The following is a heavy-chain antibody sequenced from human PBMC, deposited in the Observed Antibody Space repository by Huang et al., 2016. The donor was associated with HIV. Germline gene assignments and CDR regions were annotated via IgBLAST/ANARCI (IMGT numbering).Heavy chain of an antibody. D-gene: IGHD6-19*01. CDR3: ARGDSGWSYDAFNI. CDR2: INVKNGNT. Sequence: QVQLVQSGAELKKPGASVRVSCKASGYSLTSYDINWVRLAPGQGPEWMGWINVKNGNTEYAQNFQGRGTMTTDTSTNTAYMELRSLRSDDTAVYYCARGDSGWSYDAFNIWGQGTMVTVSS. CDR1: GYSLTSYD. V-gene: IGHV1-18*01. J-gene: IGHJ3*02.